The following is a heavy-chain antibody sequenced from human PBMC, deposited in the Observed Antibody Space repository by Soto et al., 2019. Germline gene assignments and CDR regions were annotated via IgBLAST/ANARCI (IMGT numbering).Heavy chain of an antibody. Sequence: QVRLVESGGGGVQPGGSLRLSCATSGFSLSSYAMHGVRQSPGKGLEWVALLSYDETRKYYADSLKGRFTISRDTSKNTLFLQMHNVRVEDTAVYYCAKDRRDGDFMHILVVDFWGQGAHVTVSS. CDR1: GFSLSSYA. CDR2: LSYDETRK. CDR3: AKDRRDGDFMHILVVDF. D-gene: IGHD2-15*01. V-gene: IGHV3-30*18. J-gene: IGHJ4*02.